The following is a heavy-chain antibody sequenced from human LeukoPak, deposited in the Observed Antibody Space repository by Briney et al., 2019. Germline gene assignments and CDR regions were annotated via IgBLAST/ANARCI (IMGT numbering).Heavy chain of an antibody. CDR3: ARDRAYLGGNVFGY. J-gene: IGHJ4*02. CDR2: IYYSGST. D-gene: IGHD4-23*01. Sequence: PSETLSLTCTVSGGSISSGGYYWSWIRQHPGKGLEWIGYIYYSGSTYYNPSLKSRVTISVDTSKNQFSLKLSSVTAADTAVYYCARDRAYLGGNVFGYWGQGTLVTVSS. V-gene: IGHV4-31*03. CDR1: GGSISSGGYY.